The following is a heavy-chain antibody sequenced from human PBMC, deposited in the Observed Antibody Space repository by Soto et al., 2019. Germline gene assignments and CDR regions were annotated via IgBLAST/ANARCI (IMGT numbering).Heavy chain of an antibody. CDR3: ARSRYCSSTSCYLHYGMDV. Sequence: VGSVKVSCKASGYTFTGYYMHWVRQAPGQGLEWMGWINPNSGGTNYAQKFQGWVTMTRDTSISTAYMELSRLRSDDTAVYYCARSRYCSSTSCYLHYGMDVWGQGTTVTVSS. J-gene: IGHJ6*02. V-gene: IGHV1-2*04. CDR1: GYTFTGYY. CDR2: INPNSGGT. D-gene: IGHD2-2*01.